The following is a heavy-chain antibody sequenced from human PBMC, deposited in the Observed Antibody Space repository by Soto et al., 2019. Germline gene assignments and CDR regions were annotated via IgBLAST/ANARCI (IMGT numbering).Heavy chain of an antibody. CDR1: GGSFSSGDYY. CDR2: IYYTGST. V-gene: IGHV4-30-4*01. CDR3: ARIHFGDEHSYDYYGMDV. J-gene: IGHJ6*02. D-gene: IGHD4-17*01. Sequence: QVQLQESGPGVVKPSQTLSLTCTVSGGSFSSGDYYWSWVSQPPGKGLEWIGYIYYTGSTFNNTSLKSRFSISIDTSKTQFSLKLSSVTAADTAVYYCARIHFGDEHSYDYYGMDVLGQGTTGTVAS.